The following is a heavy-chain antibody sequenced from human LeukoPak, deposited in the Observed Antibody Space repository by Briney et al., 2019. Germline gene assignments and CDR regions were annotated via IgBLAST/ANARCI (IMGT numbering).Heavy chain of an antibody. CDR2: IIPILGIA. D-gene: IGHD1-26*01. CDR1: GGTFISYT. V-gene: IGHV1-69*04. Sequence: SEKVSCKASGGTFISYTISWVRQAPGQGLEWMGKIIPILGIANYAQNFQGRVTITADKSTSTAYMELSSLRSGDTAVYYCAREHSGNYHGHYWGQGTLVTVSS. CDR3: AREHSGNYHGHY. J-gene: IGHJ4*02.